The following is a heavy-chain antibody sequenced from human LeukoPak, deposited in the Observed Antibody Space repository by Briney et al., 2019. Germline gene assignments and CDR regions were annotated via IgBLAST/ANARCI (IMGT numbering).Heavy chain of an antibody. CDR3: ARDPESSSFDL. J-gene: IGHJ4*02. V-gene: IGHV3-7*01. CDR2: IDQGGSVR. Sequence: GGSLRLSCAASGFSFSTYWMSWVRQTPEKGLGFVANIDQGGSVRNYMDSLKGRCTISRDNAKKSLYLEINSLRADDTAVYYCARDPESSSFDLWGRGALVTVSS. CDR1: GFSFSTYW. D-gene: IGHD6-13*01.